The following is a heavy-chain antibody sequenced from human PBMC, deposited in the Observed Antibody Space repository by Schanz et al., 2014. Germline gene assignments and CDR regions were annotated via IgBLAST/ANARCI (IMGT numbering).Heavy chain of an antibody. CDR3: VRLDVHDY. CDR2: SRNKGHSYTS. Sequence: VQLVESGGGVVQPGRSLRLSCAASGFTFSSYGMHWVRQSPGKGLEWVGHSRNKGHSYTSEYAASVKGRFTISRDESESSLYLQMDSLKTEDTAVYYCVRLDVHDYWGQGTLVTVSA. D-gene: IGHD3-16*01. CDR1: GFTFSSYG. J-gene: IGHJ4*02. V-gene: IGHV3-72*01.